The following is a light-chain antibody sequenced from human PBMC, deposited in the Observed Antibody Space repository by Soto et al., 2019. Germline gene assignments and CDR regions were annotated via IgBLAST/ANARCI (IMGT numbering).Light chain of an antibody. CDR2: DAS. Sequence: EIVLTQSPATLSLSPGERATLSCRASQSVSSYLAWYQQKPGQAPRLLIYDASNRATGIPARFSGSGSGTDFTLTISSLEPEDFATYYCQQTYSPPYSIGPGTKLEI. CDR1: QSVSSY. CDR3: QQTYSPPYS. J-gene: IGKJ2*01. V-gene: IGKV3-11*01.